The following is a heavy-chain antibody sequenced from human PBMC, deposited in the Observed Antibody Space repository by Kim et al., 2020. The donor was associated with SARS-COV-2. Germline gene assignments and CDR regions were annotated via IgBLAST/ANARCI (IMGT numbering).Heavy chain of an antibody. V-gene: IGHV3-7*01. Sequence: GGSLRLSCAASGFTFSNYWMSWVRQAPGKGLEWVANIKHDGSEKYYVDSVKGRFTVSRDNADNSLYLQMNSLRAEDTAVYYCATVGYCTSSNCYGGSRLHAFDIWGQGTMVTVSS. J-gene: IGHJ3*02. CDR2: IKHDGSEK. CDR1: GFTFSNYW. CDR3: ATVGYCTSSNCYGGSRLHAFDI. D-gene: IGHD2-2*01.